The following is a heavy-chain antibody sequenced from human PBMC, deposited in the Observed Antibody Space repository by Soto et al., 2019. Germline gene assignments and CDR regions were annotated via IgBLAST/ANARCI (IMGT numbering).Heavy chain of an antibody. CDR2: IYYSGST. Sequence: SETLSLTCTVSGGSISSYYWSWIRQPPGKGLGWIGYIYYSGSTNYNPSLKSRVTISVDTSKNQFSLKLSSVTAADTAVYYCARGDAIAGHYYAIDVWGHGTKVTVSS. CDR1: GGSISSYY. D-gene: IGHD6-13*01. V-gene: IGHV4-59*12. CDR3: ARGDAIAGHYYAIDV. J-gene: IGHJ6*02.